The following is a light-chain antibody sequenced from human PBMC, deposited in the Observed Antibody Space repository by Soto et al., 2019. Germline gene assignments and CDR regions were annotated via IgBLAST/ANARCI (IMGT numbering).Light chain of an antibody. CDR2: AAS. Sequence: DIQMTQSPSTLSASGGDRVVITCRASQNISSYLNWYQQKPGKAPKLLIYAASSLQSGVPSRFSGRGSSTDFTLTISSLQPEDFATYYCQQSYGFGQETRLEIK. CDR1: QNISSY. CDR3: QQSYG. J-gene: IGKJ5*01. V-gene: IGKV1-39*01.